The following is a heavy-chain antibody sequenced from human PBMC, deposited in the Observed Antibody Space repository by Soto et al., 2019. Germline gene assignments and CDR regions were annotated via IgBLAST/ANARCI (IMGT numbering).Heavy chain of an antibody. V-gene: IGHV3-33*01. CDR2: IWYDGSNK. Sequence: GGSLRLSCAASGFTFSSYGMHWVRQAPGKGLEWVAVIWYDGSNKYYADSVKGRFTISRDNSKNTLYLQMNSLRAEDTAVYYCARSRENYDILTGDYWGQGTLVTVSS. J-gene: IGHJ4*02. CDR1: GFTFSSYG. CDR3: ARSRENYDILTGDY. D-gene: IGHD3-9*01.